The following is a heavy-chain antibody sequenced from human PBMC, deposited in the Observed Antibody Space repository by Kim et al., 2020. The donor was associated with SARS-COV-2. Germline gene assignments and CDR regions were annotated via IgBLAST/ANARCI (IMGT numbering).Heavy chain of an antibody. J-gene: IGHJ4*02. CDR3: AITRAYSYGYFDY. CDR1: GYSFTTYW. Sequence: GESLKISCKGSGYSFTTYWIGWVRQMPVKGLEWVALTYPGDSKSIYSPSLQGQVTISADKSISTAYLQWSGLKASDTAMYYCAITRAYSYGYFDYWGQGTLVTVSS. V-gene: IGHV5-51*01. CDR2: TYPGDSKS. D-gene: IGHD5-18*01.